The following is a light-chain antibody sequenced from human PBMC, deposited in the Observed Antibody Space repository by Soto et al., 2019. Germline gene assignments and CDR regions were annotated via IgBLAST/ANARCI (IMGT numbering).Light chain of an antibody. CDR3: QHYNSYSEA. V-gene: IGKV1-5*03. J-gene: IGKJ1*01. Sequence: DIQMTQSPSTLSGSVGDRVTIACPASQTISSWLAWYQQKPGKAPKVXIYKASTLTSGVPSRFSGSGSGTEFTLTISSLQPDDFETYYCQHYNSYSEAFGQGTKVDIK. CDR2: KAS. CDR1: QTISSW.